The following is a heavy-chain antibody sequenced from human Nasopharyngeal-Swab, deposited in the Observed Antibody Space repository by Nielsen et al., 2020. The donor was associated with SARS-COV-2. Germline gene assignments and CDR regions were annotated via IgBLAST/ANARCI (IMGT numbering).Heavy chain of an antibody. Sequence: GESLKISCAASGFTSSSYSMNWVRQAPGKGLEWVSSISSSSSYIYYADSVKGRFTISRDNAKNSLYLQMNSLRAEDTAVYYCASLPTVGATEDDAFDIWGQGTMVTVSS. CDR2: ISSSSSYI. CDR1: GFTSSSYS. V-gene: IGHV3-21*01. J-gene: IGHJ3*02. D-gene: IGHD1-26*01. CDR3: ASLPTVGATEDDAFDI.